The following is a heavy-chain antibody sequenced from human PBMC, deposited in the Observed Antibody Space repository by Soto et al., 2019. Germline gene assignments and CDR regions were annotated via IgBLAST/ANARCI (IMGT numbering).Heavy chain of an antibody. CDR2: IIPILGIA. CDR3: AREPGIAVAGTAATNYYYYYMDV. D-gene: IGHD6-19*01. V-gene: IGHV1-69*04. J-gene: IGHJ6*03. CDR1: GGTFSSYT. Sequence: ASVKVSCKASGGTFSSYTISWVRQAPGQGLEWMGRIIPILGIANYAQKFQGRVTITADKSTSTAYMELSSLRSEDTAVYYCAREPGIAVAGTAATNYYYYYMDVWGKGTTVTVSS.